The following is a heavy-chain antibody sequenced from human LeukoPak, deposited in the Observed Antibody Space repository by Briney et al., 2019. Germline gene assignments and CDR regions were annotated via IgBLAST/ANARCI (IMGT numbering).Heavy chain of an antibody. CDR1: GYSFTSYW. J-gene: IGHJ5*02. CDR3: ARGEYYYDSSGYYYFNWFDP. D-gene: IGHD3-22*01. V-gene: IGHV5-51*01. CDR2: IYPGDSDT. Sequence: GESLKISCKGSGYSFTSYWIGWVRQMPGKGLEWMGIIYPGDSDTRYSPSFRGQVTISADKSISTAYLQWSSLKASDTAMYYCARGEYYYDSSGYYYFNWFDPWGQGTLVTVSS.